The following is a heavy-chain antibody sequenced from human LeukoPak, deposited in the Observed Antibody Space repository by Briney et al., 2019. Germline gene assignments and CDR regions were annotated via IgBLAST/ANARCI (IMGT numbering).Heavy chain of an antibody. J-gene: IGHJ6*02. V-gene: IGHV4-4*07. Sequence: PSETLSLTCTVSGGSISSYYWSWIRQPAGKGLEWIGRIYTSGSTNYNPSLKSRVTMSVDTSKNQFSLKLSSVTAAGTAVYYCARGGIVPPDYYYCGMDVWGQGTTVTVSS. D-gene: IGHD2-15*01. CDR2: IYTSGST. CDR1: GGSISSYY. CDR3: ARGGIVPPDYYYCGMDV.